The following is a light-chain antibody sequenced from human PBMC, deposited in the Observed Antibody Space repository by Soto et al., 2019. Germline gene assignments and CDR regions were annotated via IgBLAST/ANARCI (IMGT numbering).Light chain of an antibody. CDR3: SSYAGSIYV. V-gene: IGLV2-8*01. Sequence: QSALTQPPSASGSPGQSVTISCTGTSSDVGGFNLVSWYQHHPGKAPKLMIYEVTKRPSGVPDRFSGSKSGNTASLTVSGPQTEDEADYYCSSYAGSIYVFGTGTKVTVL. CDR2: EVT. CDR1: SSDVGGFNL. J-gene: IGLJ1*01.